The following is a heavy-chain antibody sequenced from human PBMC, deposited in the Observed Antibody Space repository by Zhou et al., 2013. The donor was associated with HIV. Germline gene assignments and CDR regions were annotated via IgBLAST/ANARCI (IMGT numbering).Heavy chain of an antibody. D-gene: IGHD3-22*01. CDR1: GGTFSNYA. J-gene: IGHJ4*02. CDR3: ARDRGSDYYDSSGYYPLPVY. V-gene: IGHV1-69*05. Sequence: QVQLVQSGAEVKKPGSSVKVSCKASGGTFSNYAITWVRQAPGQGLEWMGGNIPFFGSPNYAQKFQGRVTITTDESTSTVYMELGSLRSEDTAVYYCARDRGSDYYDSSGYYPLPVYWGQGTLVTVSS. CDR2: NIPFFGSP.